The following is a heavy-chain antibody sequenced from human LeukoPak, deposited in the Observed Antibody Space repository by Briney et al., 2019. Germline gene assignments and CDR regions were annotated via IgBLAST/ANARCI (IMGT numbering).Heavy chain of an antibody. V-gene: IGHV3-23*01. CDR2: LTGSGDNT. D-gene: IGHD2-21*01. J-gene: IGHJ4*02. Sequence: GGSLRLSCAASGFTFRNYAMTWVRQAPGKGLEWVSALTGSGDNTYYADSVKGRFSISRDNSKNILYLQMDSLRGEDTAVYYCAKDFRIGYSAHFDYWGQGALVTVSS. CDR1: GFTFRNYA. CDR3: AKDFRIGYSAHFDY.